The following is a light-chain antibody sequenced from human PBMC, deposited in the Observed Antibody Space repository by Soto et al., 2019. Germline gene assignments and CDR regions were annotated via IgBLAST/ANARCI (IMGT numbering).Light chain of an antibody. CDR3: QQYYSWPPKFT. Sequence: EIVMTQSPATLSVSPGERATLSCRASQSVSSNLAWYQQKPGQAPRLLIYAASTRATGIPARFSGSGSGTEFALTISSLQSEDFAVYYCQQYYSWPPKFTFGPGTNVDI. CDR2: AAS. J-gene: IGKJ3*01. CDR1: QSVSSN. V-gene: IGKV3-15*01.